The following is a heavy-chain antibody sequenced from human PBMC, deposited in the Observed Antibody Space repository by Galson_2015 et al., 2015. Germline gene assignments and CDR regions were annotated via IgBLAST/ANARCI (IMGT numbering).Heavy chain of an antibody. CDR2: ISAYNGNT. CDR3: ALGGYDILTERPNWFDP. Sequence: SVKVSCKASGYSFTNYGISWVRQAPGQGLERMGWISAYNGNTNYEQKFQGRVTMTTDTSTSTAYMELRSLRSDDTAVYYCALGGYDILTERPNWFDPWGQGTLVTVSS. J-gene: IGHJ5*02. CDR1: GYSFTNYG. V-gene: IGHV1-18*04. D-gene: IGHD3-9*01.